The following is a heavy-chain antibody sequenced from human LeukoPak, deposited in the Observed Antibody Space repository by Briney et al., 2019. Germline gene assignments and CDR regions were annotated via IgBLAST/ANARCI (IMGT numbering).Heavy chain of an antibody. J-gene: IGHJ6*03. CDR1: GGTFSSYA. D-gene: IGHD6-13*01. Sequence: ASVKVSCKASGGTFSSYAISWVRQAPGQGLEWMGGIIPIFGTANYAQKFQGRVTITTDESTSTAYMELSSLRSEDTAVYYCASSSSSLLGVNYYYYYYMDVWGKGTTVTVSS. CDR2: IIPIFGTA. CDR3: ASSSSSLLGVNYYYYYYMDV. V-gene: IGHV1-69*05.